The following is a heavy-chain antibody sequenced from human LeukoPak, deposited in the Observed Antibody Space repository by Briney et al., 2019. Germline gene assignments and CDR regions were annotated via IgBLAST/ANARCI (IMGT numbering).Heavy chain of an antibody. CDR2: INPNSGGT. CDR1: GYTFTGYY. CDR3: AREGRRITIFGVARGRFDP. D-gene: IGHD3-3*01. V-gene: IGHV1-2*02. J-gene: IGHJ5*02. Sequence: GASVKVSCKASGYTFTGYYMHWVRQAPGQGLEWMGWINPNSGGTNYAQKFQGRVTMTRDTSISTAYVELSRLRSDDTAVYYCAREGRRITIFGVARGRFDPWGQGTLVTVSS.